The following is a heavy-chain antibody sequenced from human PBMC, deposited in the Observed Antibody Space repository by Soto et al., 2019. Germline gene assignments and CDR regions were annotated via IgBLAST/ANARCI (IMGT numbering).Heavy chain of an antibody. CDR1: GYTFTSYR. Sequence: QVQLVQSGAEVKKPGASVKVSCKASGYTFTSYRISWVRQAPGQGLEWMGWISAYNGHTNYAQKLQGRVTMTTDTSTSTAYMELRSLRSDDTAVYDCARVALEGRYFARFDYWGQGTLVTVSS. D-gene: IGHD3-9*01. J-gene: IGHJ4*02. V-gene: IGHV1-18*01. CDR3: ARVALEGRYFARFDY. CDR2: ISAYNGHT.